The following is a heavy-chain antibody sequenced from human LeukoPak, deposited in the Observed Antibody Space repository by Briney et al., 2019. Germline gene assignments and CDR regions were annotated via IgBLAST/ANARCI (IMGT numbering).Heavy chain of an antibody. D-gene: IGHD2-15*01. Sequence: GGSLRLSCAVSGFTLTNHGVSWVRQAPGKGLEWVSIITGTGGKYYGDSVKGRFVLSRDNFKNTVYMHMSSLRAEDTATYYCAKDYCRDGNCPFPFLDSWGQGTLVTVSS. CDR3: AKDYCRDGNCPFPFLDS. CDR2: ITGTGGK. J-gene: IGHJ4*02. V-gene: IGHV3-23*01. CDR1: GFTLTNHG.